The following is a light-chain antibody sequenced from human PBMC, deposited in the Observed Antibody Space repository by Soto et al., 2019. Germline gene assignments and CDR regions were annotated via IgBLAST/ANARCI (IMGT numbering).Light chain of an antibody. J-gene: IGKJ2*01. CDR3: QQHNDLPPST. Sequence: ETLLTQSPATLSVSPGERATLSCRASQSVRDNLAWYQQKPGQAPRLLIYGASTRAPGIPDRFSGSGFGTEFSLTIISLQSEDFAVYYCQQHNDLPPSTFGQRTKLEIK. CDR2: GAS. V-gene: IGKV3-15*01. CDR1: QSVRDN.